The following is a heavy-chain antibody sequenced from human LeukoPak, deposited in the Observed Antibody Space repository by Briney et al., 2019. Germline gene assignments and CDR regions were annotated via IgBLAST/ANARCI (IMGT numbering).Heavy chain of an antibody. CDR3: AREGVTIFGVVNESPPFDY. D-gene: IGHD3-3*01. V-gene: IGHV4-34*01. J-gene: IGHJ4*02. Sequence: SETLSLTCAVYGGSFSGYYWSWIRQPPGKGLEWIGEINHSGSTNYNPSIKSRVTISVDTSKNQFSLKLSSVTAADTAVYYCAREGVTIFGVVNESPPFDYWGQGTLVTVSS. CDR1: GGSFSGYY. CDR2: INHSGST.